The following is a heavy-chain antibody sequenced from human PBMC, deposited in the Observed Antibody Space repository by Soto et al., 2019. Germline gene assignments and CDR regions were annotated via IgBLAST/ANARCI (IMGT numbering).Heavy chain of an antibody. CDR3: ARSALSGTTSSRSYYYYYGMDV. CDR1: GGTFSSYT. V-gene: IGHV1-69*02. CDR2: IIPILGIA. J-gene: IGHJ6*02. Sequence: GASVKVSCKASGGTFSSYTISWVRQAPGQGLEWMGRIIPILGIANYAQKFQGRVTITADKSTSTAYMELSRLRSDDTAVYYCARSALSGTTSSRSYYYYYGMDVWGQGTTVTVSS. D-gene: IGHD1-7*01.